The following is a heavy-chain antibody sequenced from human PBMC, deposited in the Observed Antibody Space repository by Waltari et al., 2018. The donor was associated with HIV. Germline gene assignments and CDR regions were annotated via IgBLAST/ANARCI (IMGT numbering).Heavy chain of an antibody. V-gene: IGHV4-38-2*02. CDR2: TSHSGTT. CDR1: AYSITSGYS. Sequence: QVQLQESGPGLVKPSETLSLTCSVSAYSITSGYSLGWIRQSPGRGLEWIGGTSHSGTTVYSPALKSRITLFRNTSKNQFFLKLTSATAADTAVYYCASTYYDLLEGWYFDFWGQGRLVTVSS. CDR3: ASTYYDLLEGWYFDF. D-gene: IGHD3-3*01. J-gene: IGHJ4*02.